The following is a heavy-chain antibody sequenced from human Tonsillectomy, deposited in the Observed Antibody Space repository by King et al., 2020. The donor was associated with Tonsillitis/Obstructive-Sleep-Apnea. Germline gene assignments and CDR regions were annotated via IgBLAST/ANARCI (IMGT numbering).Heavy chain of an antibody. D-gene: IGHD3-9*01. V-gene: IGHV1-2*02. Sequence: QLVQSGAEVKKPGASVKVSCKASGYTLTGYHMHWVRQAPGQGLEWMGWINPNSGGTNFAQKFQGRVTMTRDTSISTAYMELSRLRSDDTAVYYCVIRLGGILTGYFPDAFDIWGQGTMVTVSS. J-gene: IGHJ3*02. CDR3: VIRLGGILTGYFPDAFDI. CDR1: GYTLTGYH. CDR2: INPNSGGT.